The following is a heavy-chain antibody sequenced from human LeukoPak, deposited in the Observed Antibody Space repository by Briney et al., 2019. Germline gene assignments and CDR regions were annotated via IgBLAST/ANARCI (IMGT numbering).Heavy chain of an antibody. D-gene: IGHD3-10*01. J-gene: IGHJ4*02. Sequence: ASVKVSCKASGGTFSSYAISWVRQAPGQGLEWMGGIIPIFGTANYAQKFQGRVTITADESTSTAYMELSSLRSEDTAAYYCASPTSAYYGSGYYFDYWGQGTLVTVSS. CDR2: IIPIFGTA. CDR1: GGTFSSYA. V-gene: IGHV1-69*13. CDR3: ASPTSAYYGSGYYFDY.